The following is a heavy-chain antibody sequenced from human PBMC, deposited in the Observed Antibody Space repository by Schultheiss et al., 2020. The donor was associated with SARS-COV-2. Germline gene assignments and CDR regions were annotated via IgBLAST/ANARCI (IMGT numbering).Heavy chain of an antibody. CDR1: GGSISSSSYY. V-gene: IGHV4-61*05. J-gene: IGHJ4*02. CDR3: AGPKRYSSGWYYFDY. D-gene: IGHD6-19*01. Sequence: SQTLSLSCTVSGGSISSSSYYWGWIRQPPGKGLEWIGYIYYSGSTNYNPSLKSRVTISVDTSKNQFSLKLSSVTAADTAVYYCAGPKRYSSGWYYFDYWGQGTLVTVSS. CDR2: IYYSGST.